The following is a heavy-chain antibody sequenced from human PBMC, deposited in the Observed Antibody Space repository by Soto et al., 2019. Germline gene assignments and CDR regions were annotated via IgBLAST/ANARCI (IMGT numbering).Heavy chain of an antibody. CDR3: AHSPPHYDSSGYYYYGMDV. J-gene: IGHJ6*02. V-gene: IGHV2-5*02. D-gene: IGHD3-22*01. Sequence: SGPTLVNPTQTLTLTCTFSGFSLSTSGVGVGWIRQPPGKALEWLALIYGDDDKRYSPSLKSRLTITKDTSKNQVVLTMTNMDPVDTATYYCAHSPPHYDSSGYYYYGMDVWGQGTTVTVSS. CDR2: IYGDDDK. CDR1: GFSLSTSGVG.